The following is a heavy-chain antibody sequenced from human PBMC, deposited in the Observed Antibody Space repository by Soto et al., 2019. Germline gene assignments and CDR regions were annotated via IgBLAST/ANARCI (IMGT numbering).Heavy chain of an antibody. V-gene: IGHV4-39*01. CDR2: IFYSGGT. CDR3: AVRTFRIAAASHGRSNGCSP. J-gene: IGHJ5*02. D-gene: IGHD2-21*01. Sequence: SATLSLTCTVSGASVTNPSYYWGWVRQPPGKGLEWLGDIFYSGGTYYTPSIKSRVTISVDTSKYQVSLKLPSVTAADTAVYFCAVRTFRIAAASHGRSNGCSPWAPGPLVTVSS. CDR1: GASVTNPSYY.